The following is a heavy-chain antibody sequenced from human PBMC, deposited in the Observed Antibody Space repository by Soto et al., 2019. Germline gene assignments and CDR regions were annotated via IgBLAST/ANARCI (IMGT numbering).Heavy chain of an antibody. CDR2: ISGSGATT. Sequence: GGSLRLSCAASGFNFSNYAMSWVRQAPGKGLQWVSSISGSGATTYYEDTVKGRFTISRDSSKNTLYLQMSSLRAEDTAVYYCVRIAVAGTISFDYWGQGTLVTVSS. CDR3: VRIAVAGTISFDY. D-gene: IGHD6-19*01. J-gene: IGHJ4*02. CDR1: GFNFSNYA. V-gene: IGHV3-23*01.